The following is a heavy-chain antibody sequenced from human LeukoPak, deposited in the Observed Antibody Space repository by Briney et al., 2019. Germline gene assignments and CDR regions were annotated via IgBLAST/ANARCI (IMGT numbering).Heavy chain of an antibody. Sequence: GRSLRLSCAASGFTFSSYGMHWVRQAPGKGLEWVAVISYDGSNKYYADSVKGRFTISRDNSKNTLYLQMNSLRAEDTAVYYCAKVGATRGGHWSDPWGQGTLVTVSS. CDR1: GFTFSSYG. D-gene: IGHD1-26*01. J-gene: IGHJ5*02. V-gene: IGHV3-30*18. CDR2: ISYDGSNK. CDR3: AKVGATRGGHWSDP.